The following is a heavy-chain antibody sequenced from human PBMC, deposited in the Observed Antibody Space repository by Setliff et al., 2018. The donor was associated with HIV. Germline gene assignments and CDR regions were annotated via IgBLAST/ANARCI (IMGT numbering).Heavy chain of an antibody. V-gene: IGHV5-51*01. Sequence: GESLKISCKGSGYSFANYWIAWVRQVPGKGLEWMGIIYPTDSDTRYSPSFQGQVTISADTSISTAYQQWSSLKASDTAVYYCSRASDPSHRMPPTNYYYYMDVWGKGT. CDR3: SRASDPSHRMPPTNYYYYMDV. CDR2: IYPTDSDT. CDR1: GYSFANYW. D-gene: IGHD2-2*01. J-gene: IGHJ6*03.